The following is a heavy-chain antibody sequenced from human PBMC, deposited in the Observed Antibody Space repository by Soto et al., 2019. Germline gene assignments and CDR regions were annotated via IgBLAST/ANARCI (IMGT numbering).Heavy chain of an antibody. CDR1: GFTFSHYG. CDR2: ISYDGSNK. J-gene: IGHJ4*02. D-gene: IGHD1-26*01. V-gene: IGHV3-30*03. CDR3: ARYSGKYQGPIDY. Sequence: QVQLVEAGGGVVQPGRSLRLSCAASGFTFSHYGIHCVRQAPGKGLEWLAGISYDGSNKHYADSVNGRFTVSRDNSKNTLYLQMNSLRAEDTAVYFCARYSGKYQGPIDYWGQGTLVTVSS.